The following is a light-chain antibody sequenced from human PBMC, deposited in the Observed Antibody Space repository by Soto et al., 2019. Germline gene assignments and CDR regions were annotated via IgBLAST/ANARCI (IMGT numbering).Light chain of an antibody. V-gene: IGLV1-47*02. J-gene: IGLJ1*01. Sequence: QPVLTQPPSASGTPGQRVTISCSGSSSNIGSNYVYWYQQLPGTAPKLLIYSNNQRPSGVPDRFSGSKSGNTASLTVSGLQAEDEADYYCSSYAGSNNLDVFGTGTKLTVL. CDR1: SSNIGSNY. CDR3: SSYAGSNNLDV. CDR2: SNN.